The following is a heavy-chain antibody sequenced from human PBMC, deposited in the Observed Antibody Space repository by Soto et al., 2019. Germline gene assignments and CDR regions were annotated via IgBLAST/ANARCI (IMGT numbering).Heavy chain of an antibody. CDR2: IYNSGNS. D-gene: IGHD3-10*01. Sequence: QLQLQESGSRLVKPSQTLSLTCAVSGGSISRGGFSWSWIRQPPGKGLEWIGYIYNSGNSYYNPSLEGRVTMSIDRSKNHFSLNLTSMTAADTAVYYCAVSGKAGMDVWGQGTKVTVSS. J-gene: IGHJ6*02. V-gene: IGHV4-30-2*01. CDR3: AVSGKAGMDV. CDR1: GGSISRGGFS.